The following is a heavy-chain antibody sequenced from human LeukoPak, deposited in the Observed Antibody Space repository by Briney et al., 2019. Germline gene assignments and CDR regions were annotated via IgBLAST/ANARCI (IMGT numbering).Heavy chain of an antibody. CDR1: GFTFSSYS. CDR3: AREELRYFDWLPAFVDY. J-gene: IGHJ4*02. CDR2: ISSSSSTI. Sequence: GSLRLSCAASGFTFSSYSMNWVRQAPGKGLEWVSYISSSSSTIYYADSVKGRFTISRDNAKNSLYLQMNSLRAEDTAVYYCAREELRYFDWLPAFVDYWGQGTLVTVSS. V-gene: IGHV3-48*01. D-gene: IGHD3-9*01.